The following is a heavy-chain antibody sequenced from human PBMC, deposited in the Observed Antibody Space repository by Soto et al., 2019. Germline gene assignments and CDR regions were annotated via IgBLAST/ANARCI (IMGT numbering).Heavy chain of an antibody. J-gene: IGHJ6*02. CDR1: GGSISSGGYS. CDR3: ARQGFGELHGLVDV. CDR2: IYHSGST. V-gene: IGHV4-30-2*01. D-gene: IGHD3-10*01. Sequence: SETLSLTCTVSGGSISSGGYSWSWIRQPPGKGLEWIGYIYHSGSTYYNPSLKSRVTISVDRSKNQFSLNLSSVTAADTALYYCARQGFGELHGLVDVWGQGTTVTVSS.